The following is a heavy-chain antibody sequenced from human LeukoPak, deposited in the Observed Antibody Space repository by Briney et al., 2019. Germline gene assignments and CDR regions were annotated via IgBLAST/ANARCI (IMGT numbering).Heavy chain of an antibody. J-gene: IGHJ4*02. CDR1: GFTFSCYW. V-gene: IGHV3-7*03. CDR2: IKQDGSEK. D-gene: IGHD5-18*01. Sequence: PGGSLRLSCATSGFTFSCYWMTWVRQAPGKGLEWVANIKQDGSEKYYVDSVKGRFTISRDNAEKSVYLQMNSLRAEDTAVYYCAREPSAAGYSDAFDYWGQGALVTVSS. CDR3: AREPSAAGYSDAFDY.